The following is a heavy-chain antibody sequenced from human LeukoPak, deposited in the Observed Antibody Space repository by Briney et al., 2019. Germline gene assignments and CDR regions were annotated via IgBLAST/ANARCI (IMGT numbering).Heavy chain of an antibody. CDR1: GGSFSGYY. CDR3: ARDRSIVDHWFDP. Sequence: PSETLSLTCAVYGGSFSGYYWSWIRQPPGKGLEWIGEINHSGSTNYNPSLKSRVTISVDTSKNQFSLKLSSVTAADTAMYYCARDRSIVDHWFDPWGQGTLVTVSS. D-gene: IGHD2-15*01. J-gene: IGHJ5*02. V-gene: IGHV4-34*01. CDR2: INHSGST.